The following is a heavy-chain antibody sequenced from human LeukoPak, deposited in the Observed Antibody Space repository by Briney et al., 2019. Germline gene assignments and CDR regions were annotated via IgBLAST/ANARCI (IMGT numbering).Heavy chain of an antibody. CDR2: ISGSGGST. J-gene: IGHJ4*02. CDR3: AKPYYYDSSGYYGYYFDY. Sequence: GGSLRLSCAASGFTFSSYAMSWVRQAPGKGLEWVSAISGSGGSTYYADSVKGRFTTSRDNSKNTLYLQMNSLRAEDTAVYYCAKPYYYDSSGYYGYYFDYWGQGTLVTVSS. D-gene: IGHD3-22*01. CDR1: GFTFSSYA. V-gene: IGHV3-23*01.